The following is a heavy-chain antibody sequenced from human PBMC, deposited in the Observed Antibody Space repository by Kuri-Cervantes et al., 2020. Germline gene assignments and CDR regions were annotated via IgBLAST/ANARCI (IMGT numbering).Heavy chain of an antibody. CDR3: ARERRPCGGDCLDY. V-gene: IGHV3-69-1*02. Sequence: GESLKISCAASGFIVCNYYMNWVRQAPGKGLEWVSSLYSGDNTNNAASVRGRFTISRDNAKNSVYLQMNSLRAEDTATYYCARERRPCGGDCLDYWGQGILVTVSS. J-gene: IGHJ4*02. CDR1: GFIVCNYY. D-gene: IGHD2-21*02. CDR2: LYSGDNT.